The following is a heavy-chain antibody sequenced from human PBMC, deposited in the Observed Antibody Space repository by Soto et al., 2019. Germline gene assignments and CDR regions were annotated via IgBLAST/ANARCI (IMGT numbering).Heavy chain of an antibody. Sequence: SETLSLTCTVSGGSINNSDYYWGWIRQSPGKGLEWIGYIYYSGSTYYNPSLKTRVTISADTSKNQFSLQLSSVTAADTAVYYCARDRYCSGACNWFDPWGQGTLVTVS. CDR2: IYYSGST. J-gene: IGHJ5*02. CDR1: GGSINNSDYY. CDR3: ARDRYCSGACNWFDP. V-gene: IGHV4-30-4*01. D-gene: IGHD2-15*01.